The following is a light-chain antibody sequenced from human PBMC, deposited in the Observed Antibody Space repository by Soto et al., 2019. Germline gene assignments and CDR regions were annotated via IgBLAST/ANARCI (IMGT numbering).Light chain of an antibody. V-gene: IGLV2-14*01. J-gene: IGLJ1*01. CDR1: SSEVGGYNY. CDR3: SSYTSSSPLV. Sequence: QSVLTQPASVSGSPGQSITISCTGTSSEVGGYNYVSWYQQHPGKAPKLMINEVSNRPSGVSNRFSGSKSGNTASLTISGLQAEDEADYYCSSYTSSSPLVFGTGTKLTVL. CDR2: EVS.